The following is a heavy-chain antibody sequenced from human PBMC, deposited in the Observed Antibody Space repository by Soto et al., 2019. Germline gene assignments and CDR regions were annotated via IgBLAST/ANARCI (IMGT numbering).Heavy chain of an antibody. J-gene: IGHJ4*02. CDR1: GFPFISYS. V-gene: IGHV3-21*01. CDR2: ISSSSSYI. Sequence: GGSLRLSCAASGFPFISYSMNWVRQAPGKGLEWVSSISSSSSYIYYADSVKGRFTISRDNAKNSLYLQMNSLRAEDTAVYYCAREDDSSGYYYSFDYWGQGTLVTVS. CDR3: AREDDSSGYYYSFDY. D-gene: IGHD3-22*01.